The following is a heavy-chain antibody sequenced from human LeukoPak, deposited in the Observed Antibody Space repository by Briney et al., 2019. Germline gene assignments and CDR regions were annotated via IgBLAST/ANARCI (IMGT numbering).Heavy chain of an antibody. V-gene: IGHV3-33*01. J-gene: IGHJ4*02. Sequence: GRSLRLSCAASGFTFRGNGMHWVRQAPGKGLEWVAIIWYDGSNRYYADSVKGRFTISRDNSKNTLFLQMNSLTAEDTAVYYCARDLGTSVTAMVGGHFDYWGPGTLVTVSS. D-gene: IGHD4-17*01. CDR1: GFTFRGNG. CDR2: IWYDGSNR. CDR3: ARDLGTSVTAMVGGHFDY.